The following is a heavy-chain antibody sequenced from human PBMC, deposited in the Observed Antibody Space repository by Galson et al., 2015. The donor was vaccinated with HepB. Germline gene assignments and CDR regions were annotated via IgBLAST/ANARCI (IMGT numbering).Heavy chain of an antibody. CDR3: AREISGYEHYFDY. CDR2: IWSDGSNK. Sequence: SLRLSCAASGFTFSGYGIHWVRQAPGKGLEWVAVIWSDGSNKYYGDSVKGRFTISRDNSGNTASLQMSSLRVEDTAVYYCAREISGYEHYFDYWGQGTLVTVSS. CDR1: GFTFSGYG. V-gene: IGHV3-33*01. J-gene: IGHJ4*02. D-gene: IGHD5-12*01.